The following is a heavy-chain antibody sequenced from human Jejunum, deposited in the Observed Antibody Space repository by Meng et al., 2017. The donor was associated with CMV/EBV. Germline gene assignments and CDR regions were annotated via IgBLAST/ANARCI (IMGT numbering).Heavy chain of an antibody. D-gene: IGHD2/OR15-2a*01. V-gene: IGHV3-33*06. CDR3: AKGCTTFCYYIDY. Sequence: SAFTCRGYGMHWVRQAPGKGLEWVAIISSDGSNEHYADSVKGRFAISRDNSKNTLYLQLNSLRAEDTAVYYCAKGCTTFCYYIDYWGRGTLVTVSS. CDR2: ISSDGSNE. CDR1: AFTCRGYG. J-gene: IGHJ4*02.